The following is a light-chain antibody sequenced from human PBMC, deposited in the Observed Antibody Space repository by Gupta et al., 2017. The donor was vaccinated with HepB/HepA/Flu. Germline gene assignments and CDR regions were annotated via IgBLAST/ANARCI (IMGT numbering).Light chain of an antibody. J-gene: IGLJ2*01. CDR2: KVN. V-gene: IGLV2-23*02. CDR3: CSFAGSNSVV. Sequence: QSALTQPASVSGSPGQSITISCTGTSSDIGTYNLVSWYQQPPGKAPKLILYKVNERPSGVSNRFSGSKSGNTASLTISGLQAEDESDYYCCSFAGSNSVVFGGGTKLTVL. CDR1: SSDIGTYNL.